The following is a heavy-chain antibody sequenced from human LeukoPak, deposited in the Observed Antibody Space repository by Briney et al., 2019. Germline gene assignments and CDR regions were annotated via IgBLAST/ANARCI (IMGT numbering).Heavy chain of an antibody. Sequence: SETLSLTCSVFGYSITGGFHWGWIRQPPGKGLEWIGSIYYSGNTYYNPSLKSRVTMSADTSKNQFSLRLTPVTAADTAVYFCVRVSSGSYHYYYMDFWGKGTTVTVSS. CDR1: GYSITGGFH. CDR2: IYYSGNT. CDR3: VRVSSGSYHYYYMDF. V-gene: IGHV4-38-2*02. J-gene: IGHJ6*03. D-gene: IGHD3-22*01.